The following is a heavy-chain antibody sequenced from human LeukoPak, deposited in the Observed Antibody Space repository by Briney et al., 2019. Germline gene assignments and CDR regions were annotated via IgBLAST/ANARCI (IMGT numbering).Heavy chain of an antibody. CDR2: IYTSGST. D-gene: IGHD5-18*01. CDR3: ATSSDTASAY. J-gene: IGHJ4*02. Sequence: SQTLSLTCTVSGGSISSGSYYWSWIRQPAGKGLEWIGRIYTSGSTNYNPSLKSRVTISVDTSKNQFSLKLSSVTAADTAVYYCATSSDTASAYWGQGTLVTVFS. V-gene: IGHV4-61*02. CDR1: GGSISSGSYY.